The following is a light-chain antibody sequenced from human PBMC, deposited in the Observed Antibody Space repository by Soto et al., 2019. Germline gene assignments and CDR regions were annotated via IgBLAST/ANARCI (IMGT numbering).Light chain of an antibody. CDR1: QGIRND. CDR2: AAS. CDR3: LQDYSYLLT. Sequence: AIQMTQSPSSLSASVGDRITITCRASQGIRNDLSWYQQKSGKAPKLLIFAASSLQSGVPSRFSGSGSGTDLTLTISSLQPEDFAPYYCLQDYSYLLTFGGGTKVEIK. V-gene: IGKV1-6*01. J-gene: IGKJ4*01.